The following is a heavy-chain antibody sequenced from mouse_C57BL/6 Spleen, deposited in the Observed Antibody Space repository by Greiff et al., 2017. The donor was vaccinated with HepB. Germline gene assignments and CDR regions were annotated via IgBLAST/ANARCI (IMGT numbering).Heavy chain of an antibody. V-gene: IGHV2-2*01. CDR2: IWSGGST. CDR3: ARKRNWDGDAMDY. Sequence: VKLMESGPGLVQPSQSLSITCTVSGFSLTSYGVHWVRQSPGKGLEWLGVIWSGGSTDYNAAFISRLSISKDNSKSQVFFKMNSLQADDTAIYYCARKRNWDGDAMDYWGQGTSVTVSS. D-gene: IGHD4-1*01. CDR1: GFSLTSYG. J-gene: IGHJ4*01.